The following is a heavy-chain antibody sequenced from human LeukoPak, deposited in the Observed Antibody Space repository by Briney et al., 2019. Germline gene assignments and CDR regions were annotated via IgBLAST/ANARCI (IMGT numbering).Heavy chain of an antibody. Sequence: ASVKVSCKASGYTFTGYYMHWVRQAPGQGLEWMGWINPNSGGTNYAQKFQGRVTMTRDTSISTAYMELSRLRSDDTAVYYCARVHGSGSYSVEYYFDHWGQGTLVTVSS. D-gene: IGHD3-10*01. CDR3: ARVHGSGSYSVEYYFDH. CDR1: GYTFTGYY. V-gene: IGHV1-2*02. J-gene: IGHJ4*02. CDR2: INPNSGGT.